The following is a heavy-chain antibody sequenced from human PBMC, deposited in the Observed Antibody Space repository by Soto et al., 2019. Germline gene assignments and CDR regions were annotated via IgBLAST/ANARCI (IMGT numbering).Heavy chain of an antibody. CDR3: TRDRPFDRVAPKGGYYYGMDV. CDR1: GFTFSSYW. Sequence: EVQLVESGGGLVQAGRSLRLSCAASGFTFSSYWMHWVRQAPGKGLVWVSRINSDGSDTNYADSVTGRFTISRDNAKNMLYVQMNRLRAEYTAVYYCTRDRPFDRVAPKGGYYYGMDVWGQVTTVAVSS. V-gene: IGHV3-74*01. CDR2: INSDGSDT. D-gene: IGHD5-12*01. J-gene: IGHJ6*02.